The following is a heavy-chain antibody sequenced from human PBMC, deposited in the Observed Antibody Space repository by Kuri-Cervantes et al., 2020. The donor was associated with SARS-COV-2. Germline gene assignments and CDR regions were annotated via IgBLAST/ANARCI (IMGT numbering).Heavy chain of an antibody. V-gene: IGHV4-34*01. CDR1: GGSFSGYY. D-gene: IGHD6-6*01. J-gene: IGHJ5*02. CDR2: INHSGST. Sequence: GSLRLSCAVYGGSFSGYYWSWIRQPPGKGLEWIGEINHSGSTNYNPSLKSRVTISVDTSKNQFSLKLSSVTAADTAVYYCARWGDSSSSGDNWFDPWGQGPLVTVSS. CDR3: ARWGDSSSSGDNWFDP.